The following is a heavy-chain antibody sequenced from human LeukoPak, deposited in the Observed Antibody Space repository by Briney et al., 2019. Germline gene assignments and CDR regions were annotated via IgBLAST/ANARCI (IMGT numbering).Heavy chain of an antibody. Sequence: ASVKVSCKASGGTFSSYAISWVRQAPGQGLEWMGGIIPVFNTADQAQKFQDRVTITADESTSTAYMELSRLRSDDTAVYYCARVVVTDAFDIWGQGTMVTVSS. J-gene: IGHJ3*02. CDR2: IIPVFNTA. CDR1: GGTFSSYA. V-gene: IGHV1-69*13. CDR3: ARVVVTDAFDI. D-gene: IGHD3-22*01.